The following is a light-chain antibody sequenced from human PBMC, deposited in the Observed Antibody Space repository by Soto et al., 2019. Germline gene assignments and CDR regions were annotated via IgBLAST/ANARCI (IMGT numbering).Light chain of an antibody. CDR1: SSYVGGYNY. CDR2: DVS. J-gene: IGLJ2*01. CDR3: SSYTSSSTSNVV. V-gene: IGLV2-14*01. Sequence: QSVLTQPASVSGSPGQSITISGTGTSSYVGGYNYVSWYQQHPGKAPKLMIYDVSNRPSGVSNRFSGSKSGNTASLIISGLQAEDEADYYCSSYTSSSTSNVVFGGGTKVTVL.